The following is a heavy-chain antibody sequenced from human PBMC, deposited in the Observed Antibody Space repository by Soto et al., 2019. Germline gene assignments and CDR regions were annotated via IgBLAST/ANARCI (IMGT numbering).Heavy chain of an antibody. Sequence: QVQLVQSGAEVKKPGASVKVSCKASGYTFTSYGISWVRQAPGQGLEWMGWISAYNGNTNYAQKLQGRVTMTTDTSTSTADMELRSLRSDDTAVYYCAGSSGPTSYYYGMDVWGQGTTVTVSS. CDR3: AGSSGPTSYYYGMDV. V-gene: IGHV1-18*01. CDR1: GYTFTSYG. CDR2: ISAYNGNT. J-gene: IGHJ6*02. D-gene: IGHD4-17*01.